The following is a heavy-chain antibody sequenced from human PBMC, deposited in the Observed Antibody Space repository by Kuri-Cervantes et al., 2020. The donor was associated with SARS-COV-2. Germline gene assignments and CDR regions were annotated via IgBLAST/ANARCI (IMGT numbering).Heavy chain of an antibody. CDR1: GFTVSSNY. V-gene: IGHV3-53*01. Sequence: GESLKISCAASGFTVSSNYMSWVRQAPGKGLEWVSVIYSGGSTYYADSVQGRFTISRDNSKNTLYLQMNSLRVEDTAVYYCAREDWYGGNLNWFDPWGQGTLVTVSS. CDR2: IYSGGST. D-gene: IGHD1-26*01. J-gene: IGHJ5*02. CDR3: AREDWYGGNLNWFDP.